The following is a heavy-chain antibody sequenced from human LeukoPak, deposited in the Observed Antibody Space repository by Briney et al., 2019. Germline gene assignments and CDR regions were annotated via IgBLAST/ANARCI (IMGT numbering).Heavy chain of an antibody. CDR3: ARGALNYYDSSGYFAY. D-gene: IGHD3-22*01. CDR1: GGTLSSYA. V-gene: IGHV1-69*13. CDR2: IIPIFGTA. Sequence: SVKVSCKASGGTLSSYAISWVRQAPGQGLEWMGGIIPIFGTANYAQKFQGRVTITADESTSTAYMELSSLRSEDTAVYYCARGALNYYDSSGYFAYWGQGTLVTVSS. J-gene: IGHJ4*02.